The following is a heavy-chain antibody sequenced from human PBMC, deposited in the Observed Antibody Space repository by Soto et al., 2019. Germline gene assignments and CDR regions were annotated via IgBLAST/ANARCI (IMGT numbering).Heavy chain of an antibody. V-gene: IGHV3-30-3*01. CDR2: ISYDGSNK. CDR3: AREPTLRWGYYGMDV. D-gene: IGHD3-16*01. CDR1: GFTFSSYA. Sequence: QVQLVESGGGVVQPGRSLRLSCAASGFTFSSYAMHWVRQAPGKGLEWVAVISYDGSNKYYADSVKGRFTISRDNSKNTLYLQMNSLRAEDTAVYYCAREPTLRWGYYGMDVWGQGTTVTVSS. J-gene: IGHJ6*02.